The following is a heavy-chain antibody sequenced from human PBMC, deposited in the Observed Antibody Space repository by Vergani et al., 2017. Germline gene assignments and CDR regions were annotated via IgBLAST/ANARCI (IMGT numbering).Heavy chain of an antibody. CDR2: IQFDGSNQ. CDR3: AKHFRGWGIDY. CDR1: GFPLSNYD. J-gene: IGHJ4*02. D-gene: IGHD3-16*01. V-gene: IGHV3-30*02. Sequence: QVQLVESGGGVVQRGGSLRLSCATSGFPLSNYDMQWILQGPGKGLEFVAFIQFDGSNQYYADSVKGRFTLSRDFSKNTLYLQMNSLRTDDTATYYCAKHFRGWGIDYWGQGTQVIVSS.